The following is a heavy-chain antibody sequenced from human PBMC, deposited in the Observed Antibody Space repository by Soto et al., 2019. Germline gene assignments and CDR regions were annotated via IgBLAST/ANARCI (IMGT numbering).Heavy chain of an antibody. Sequence: GSLRLSCAASGFTFSGSAIHWVRQASGKGLEWVGRSTRKTNTYATAYAASVKGRFTISRDDSKNTAYLQMNSLKTEDTAVYYCYYDTSGYKGLSDYWGQGTLVTVSS. CDR3: YYDTSGYKGLSDY. J-gene: IGHJ4*02. D-gene: IGHD3-22*01. CDR1: GFTFSGSA. CDR2: STRKTNTYAT. V-gene: IGHV3-73*01.